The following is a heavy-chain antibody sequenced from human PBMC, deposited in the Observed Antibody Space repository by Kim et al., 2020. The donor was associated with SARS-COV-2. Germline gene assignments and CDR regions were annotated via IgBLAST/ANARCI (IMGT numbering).Heavy chain of an antibody. D-gene: IGHD3-10*01. J-gene: IGHJ5*02. CDR2: IYYSGST. CDR1: GGSISSSSYY. CDR3: ARDVVGLLWFGTLNWFDP. Sequence: SETLSLTCTVSGGSISSSSYYWGWIRQPPGKGLEWIGSIYYSGSTYYNPSLKSRVTISVDTSKNQFSLKLSSVTAADTAVYYCARDVVGLLWFGTLNWFDPWGQGTLVTVSS. V-gene: IGHV4-39*07.